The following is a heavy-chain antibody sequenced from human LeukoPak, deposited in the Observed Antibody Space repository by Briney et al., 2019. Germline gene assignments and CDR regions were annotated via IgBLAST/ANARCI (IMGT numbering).Heavy chain of an antibody. CDR1: GGSFSGYY. D-gene: IGHD1-26*01. J-gene: IGHJ4*02. V-gene: IGHV4-34*01. CDR2: INHSGST. CDR3: ARHDGVGATFKYFDY. Sequence: ASETLSLTCAVYGGSFSGYYWSWIRQPPGKGVEWIGEINHSGSTNYNPSLKSRVTISVDTSKNQFSLKLSSVTAADTAVYYCARHDGVGATFKYFDYWGQGTLVTVSS.